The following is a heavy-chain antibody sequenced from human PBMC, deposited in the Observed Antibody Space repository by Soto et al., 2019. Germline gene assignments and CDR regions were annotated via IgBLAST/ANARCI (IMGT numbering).Heavy chain of an antibody. CDR2: IYNDGRT. V-gene: IGHV3-66*01. CDR1: GFTVSTNY. D-gene: IGHD3-3*01. J-gene: IGHJ3*01. CDR3: ARIGGGVAS. Sequence: EVQLVESGGGLVQPGGSLRLSFAASGFTVSTNYMNWVRQAPGEGLEWVTIIYNDGRTDYADSVKGRFSISRDNSNNMLYLQMDNLRAEDTAVYYCARIGGGVASWGQGPMVTVSS.